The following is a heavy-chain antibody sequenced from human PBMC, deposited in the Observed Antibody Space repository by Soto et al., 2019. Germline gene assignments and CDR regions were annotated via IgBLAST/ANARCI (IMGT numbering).Heavy chain of an antibody. D-gene: IGHD3-3*01. CDR1: GDSLSNKY. Sequence: SGTPSLHRTFSGDSLSNKYLGWGRQPPGKGLEWIAYISHRARINYNPSLGSRITTSLDTSKNQFSLKMNSVTAADTAVYFCARTQGSGVSDYWGQGTLVTVSS. J-gene: IGHJ4*02. CDR2: ISHRARI. V-gene: IGHV4-59*01. CDR3: ARTQGSGVSDY.